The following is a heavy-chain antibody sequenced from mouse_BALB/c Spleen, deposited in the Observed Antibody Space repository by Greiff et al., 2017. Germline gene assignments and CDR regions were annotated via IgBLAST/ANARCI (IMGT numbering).Heavy chain of an antibody. V-gene: IGHV14-3*02. D-gene: IGHD1-1*01. CDR3: ANYDGDYYAMDY. CDR1: GFNIKDTY. CDR2: IDPANGNT. Sequence: VQLQQSGAELVKPGASVKLSCTASGFNIKDTYMHWVKQRPEQGLEWIGRIDPANGNTKYDTKFQGKATITADTSSNTAYLQLSSLTSEDTAVYYCANYDGDYYAMDYWGQGTSVTVSS. J-gene: IGHJ4*01.